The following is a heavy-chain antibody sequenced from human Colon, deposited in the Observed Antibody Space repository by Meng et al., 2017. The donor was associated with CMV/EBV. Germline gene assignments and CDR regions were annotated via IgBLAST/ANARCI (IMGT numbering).Heavy chain of an antibody. V-gene: IGHV1-69*12. D-gene: IGHD2-21*02. Sequence: QVQLVQSGAEVKKPGSSVKVSCKASKGTFTSYPISWVRQGPGQGFEWVGGIITISGTTDYAQKFQGRVTITADESTSTAYMKLSNLRSEDTAIYYCARVICGGDCYLDYWDRGTLVTVSS. CDR3: ARVICGGDCYLDY. CDR1: KGTFTSYP. J-gene: IGHJ4*02. CDR2: IITISGTT.